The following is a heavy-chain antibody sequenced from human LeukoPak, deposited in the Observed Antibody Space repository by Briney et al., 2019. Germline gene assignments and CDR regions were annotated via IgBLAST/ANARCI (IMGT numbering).Heavy chain of an antibody. Sequence: SVKVSCKASGGTFSSYAISWVRQAPGQGLEWMGGIIPIFGTANYAQKFQGRVTITTDESTSTAYMELSSLRSEDTAVYYCAMTTVTTLKAPFDYWGQGTLVTVSS. CDR3: AMTTVTTLKAPFDY. CDR2: IIPIFGTA. J-gene: IGHJ4*02. CDR1: GGTFSSYA. V-gene: IGHV1-69*05. D-gene: IGHD4-17*01.